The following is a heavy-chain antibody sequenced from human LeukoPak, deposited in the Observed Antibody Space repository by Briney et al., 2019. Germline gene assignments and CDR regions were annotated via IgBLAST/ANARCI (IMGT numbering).Heavy chain of an antibody. D-gene: IGHD1-26*01. Sequence: GRSLRLSCAASGFTFDDYAMHWVRQAPGKGLEWVSGISWNSGSIGYADSVKGRFTISRDNAKNSLYLQMNSLRAEDTALYYCAKDIGSYYEGQIDYWGQGTLVTVSS. CDR2: ISWNSGSI. V-gene: IGHV3-9*01. J-gene: IGHJ4*02. CDR1: GFTFDDYA. CDR3: AKDIGSYYEGQIDY.